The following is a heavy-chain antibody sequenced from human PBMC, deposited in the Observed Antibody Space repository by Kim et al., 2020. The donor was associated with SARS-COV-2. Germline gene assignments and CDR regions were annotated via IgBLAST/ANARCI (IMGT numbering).Heavy chain of an antibody. CDR3: AXXIEAXXEYYFXY. Sequence: SETLSLTCTVSGGSISSDHWSWIRQPPGKGLXWIGYXHYSGSTNYNPSLKSRVTXSVDTSKNQXXXKLSSVTPADTAVXXCAXXIEAXXEYYFXYWGQGTRVTVSS. CDR1: GGSISSDH. CDR2: XHYSGST. J-gene: IGHJ4*02. V-gene: IGHV4-59*01.